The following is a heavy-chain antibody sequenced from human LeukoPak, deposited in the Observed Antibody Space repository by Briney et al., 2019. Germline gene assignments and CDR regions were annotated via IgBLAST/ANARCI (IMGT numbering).Heavy chain of an antibody. CDR1: GGSFSGYY. D-gene: IGHD6-6*01. Sequence: SETLSLTCAVYGGSFSGYYWSWIPQPPGKGLEWIGEINHSGSTNYNPSLKSRVTISVDTSKNQFSLKLSSVTAADTAVYYCARVRGSQGIAARKYYYYYMDVWGKGTTVTVSS. V-gene: IGHV4-34*01. J-gene: IGHJ6*03. CDR3: ARVRGSQGIAARKYYYYYMDV. CDR2: INHSGST.